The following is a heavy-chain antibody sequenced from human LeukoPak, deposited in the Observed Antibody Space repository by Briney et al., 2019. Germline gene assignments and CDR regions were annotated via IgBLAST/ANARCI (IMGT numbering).Heavy chain of an antibody. D-gene: IGHD6-13*01. CDR2: IYSDGST. J-gene: IGHJ4*02. CDR3: ARGGGYSSPSYDY. V-gene: IGHV3-53*01. CDR1: GLTVSSNY. Sequence: GGSLRLSCAASGLTVSSNYVTWVRQVPGKGLEWVSVIYSDGSTYYADSVKGRFTISRDNSKNTLYLQMNSLRAEDTAVCYCARGGGYSSPSYDYWGQGTLVTVSS.